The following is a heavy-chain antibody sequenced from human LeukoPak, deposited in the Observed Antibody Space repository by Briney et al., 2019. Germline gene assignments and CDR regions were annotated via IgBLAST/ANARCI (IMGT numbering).Heavy chain of an antibody. CDR1: GFTFSSYA. CDR3: AKGSRIIVASTGIDY. D-gene: IGHD1-26*01. CDR2: ISGSGGST. J-gene: IGHJ4*02. V-gene: IGHV3-23*01. Sequence: GGSLRLSCAASGFTFSSYAMSWVRQAPGRGLEWVSAISGSGGSTYSADSVKGRFTISRDNSKNTLYLQMNSLRAEDTAIYYCAKGSRIIVASTGIDYWGQGTLVTVSS.